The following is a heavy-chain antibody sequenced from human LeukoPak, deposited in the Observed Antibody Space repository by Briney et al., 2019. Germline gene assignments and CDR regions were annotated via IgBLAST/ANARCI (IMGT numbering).Heavy chain of an antibody. V-gene: IGHV3-64*01. CDR2: ISDEGGST. CDR1: GFTFGIYA. CDR3: ARVDSSGWDDAFDY. D-gene: IGHD6-19*01. Sequence: GGSLRLSCAASGFTFGIYAMHWVRQAPGKGLEYVSAISDEGGSTYYANSVRGRFTISRDNSKNTLYLQMGSLRAEDTAVYYCARVDSSGWDDAFDYWGQGTLVTVSS. J-gene: IGHJ4*02.